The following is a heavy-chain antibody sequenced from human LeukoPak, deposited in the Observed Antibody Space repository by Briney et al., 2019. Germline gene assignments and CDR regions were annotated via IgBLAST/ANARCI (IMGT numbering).Heavy chain of an antibody. D-gene: IGHD1-1*01. J-gene: IGHJ4*02. CDR2: ISSSSSDI. CDR1: GFTFSGYS. V-gene: IGHV3-21*01. Sequence: GGSLRLSCAASGFTFSGYSMNWVRQAPGKGLEWVSSISSSSSDIYYADSVKGRFTISRDNAKNSLYLQMNSLRAEDTAVYYCARGGYHFDYWGQGTLVTVSS. CDR3: ARGGYHFDY.